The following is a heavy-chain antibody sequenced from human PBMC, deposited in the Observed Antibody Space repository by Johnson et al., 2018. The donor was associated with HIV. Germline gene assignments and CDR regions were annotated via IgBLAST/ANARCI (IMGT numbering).Heavy chain of an antibody. Sequence: VQLVESGGVVVQPGGSLRLSCAASGFTFDDYTMHWVRQAPGKGLEWVSLISWAGGSTYYADSVKGRFTISRDNSKNTLYLQMNSLRAEDTDVYYCAKPNTVTTFGPPNDAFDIWGQGTMVTVSS. V-gene: IGHV3-43*01. J-gene: IGHJ3*02. CDR3: AKPNTVTTFGPPNDAFDI. CDR1: GFTFDDYT. D-gene: IGHD4-11*01. CDR2: ISWAGGST.